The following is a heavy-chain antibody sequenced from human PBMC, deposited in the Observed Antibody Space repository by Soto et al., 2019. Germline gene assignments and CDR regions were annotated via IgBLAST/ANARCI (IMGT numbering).Heavy chain of an antibody. J-gene: IGHJ4*02. Sequence: GCSLRLSCASSVFTFDDYAMHWVRQAPGKGLEWVSGISWNSGSIGYADSVKGRFTISRDNAKNSLYLQMNSLRAEDTALYYCAKDSGAIAADFDYWGQGTLVTVSS. CDR3: AKDSGAIAADFDY. V-gene: IGHV3-9*01. CDR1: VFTFDDYA. CDR2: ISWNSGSI. D-gene: IGHD6-13*01.